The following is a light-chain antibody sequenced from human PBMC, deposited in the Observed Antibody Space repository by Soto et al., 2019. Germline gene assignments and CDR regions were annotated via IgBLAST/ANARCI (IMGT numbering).Light chain of an antibody. CDR2: GTS. Sequence: EIVMTQSPVALSVSPGESAALSCRARQSVGRNFAWYQQRPGQAPRVLIYGTSTRATGVPARFSGSGSGTDFTLTISSLQSEDFAVYYCQQYNQWPYTFGQGTRLEIK. J-gene: IGKJ2*01. CDR3: QQYNQWPYT. CDR1: QSVGRN. V-gene: IGKV3-15*01.